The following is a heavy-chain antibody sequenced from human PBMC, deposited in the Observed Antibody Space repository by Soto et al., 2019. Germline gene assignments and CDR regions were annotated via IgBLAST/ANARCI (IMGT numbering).Heavy chain of an antibody. CDR3: ARGPRVPAAIDYYCYGMDV. V-gene: IGHV4-34*01. CDR1: GGSFSGYY. CDR2: INHSGST. J-gene: IGHJ6*02. D-gene: IGHD2-2*01. Sequence: SETLSLTCAVYGGSFSGYYWSWIRQPPGKGLEWIGEINHSGSTNYNPSLKSRVTISVDTSKNQFSLKLSSVTAADTAVYYCARGPRVPAAIDYYCYGMDVWGQGTTVTVSS.